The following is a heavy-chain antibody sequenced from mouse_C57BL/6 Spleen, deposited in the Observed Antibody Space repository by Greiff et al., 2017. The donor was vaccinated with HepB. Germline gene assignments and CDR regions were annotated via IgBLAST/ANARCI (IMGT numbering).Heavy chain of an antibody. Sequence: VKLMESGPELVKPGASVKLSCKASGYTFTSYDINWVKQRPGQGLEWIGWIYPRDGSTKYKEKFKGKATLTVDTSSSTAYMELHSLTSEDSAVYCCARPYDYRYFDVWGTGTTVTVSS. CDR2: IYPRDGST. CDR1: GYTFTSYD. J-gene: IGHJ1*03. CDR3: ARPYDYRYFDV. V-gene: IGHV1-85*01. D-gene: IGHD2-4*01.